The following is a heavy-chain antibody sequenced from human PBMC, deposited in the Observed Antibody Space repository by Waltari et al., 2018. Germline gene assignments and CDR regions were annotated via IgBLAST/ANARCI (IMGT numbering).Heavy chain of an antibody. CDR2: ITKTGSNI. CDR1: GFTFSDYY. Sequence: QVQLVESGGGLVKPGGSLRLSCAASGFTFSDYYMSWIRQAPGKGLEWVSYITKTGSNIYYADSVKGRFTISRDNAKNSLSLQMNSLTNEDTALYYCARALGAPGGSSSWSRFDYWGQGTLVTVSS. CDR3: ARALGAPGGSSSWSRFDY. J-gene: IGHJ4*02. D-gene: IGHD6-13*01. V-gene: IGHV3-11*01.